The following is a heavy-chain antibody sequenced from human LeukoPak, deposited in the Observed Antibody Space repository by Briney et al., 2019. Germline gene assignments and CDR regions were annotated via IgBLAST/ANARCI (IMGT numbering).Heavy chain of an antibody. D-gene: IGHD2-8*02. CDR1: GFTFGSAA. V-gene: IGHV3-23*01. CDR3: ARGRGSGAFDN. Sequence: GGSLRLSCAASGFTFGSAAMTWVRQAPGKGLEWVSGISGSDGGTYYADSVKGRFTISRDNSKNTLYLQMNSLRVEDTAIYYCARGRGSGAFDNWGQGTLVTVSS. J-gene: IGHJ4*02. CDR2: ISGSDGGT.